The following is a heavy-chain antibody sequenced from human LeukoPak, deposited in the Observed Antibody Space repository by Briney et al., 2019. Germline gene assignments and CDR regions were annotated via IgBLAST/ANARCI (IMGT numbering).Heavy chain of an antibody. CDR1: GYILSELS. Sequence: SVKVSCKVSGYILSELSMHWVRQAPGQGLEWMGGIIPIFGTANYAQKFQGRVTITADESTSTAYMELSSLRSEDTAVYYCARDADTAMGRTRSYYFDYWGQGTLVTVSS. D-gene: IGHD5-18*01. CDR2: IIPIFGTA. V-gene: IGHV1-69*13. J-gene: IGHJ4*02. CDR3: ARDADTAMGRTRSYYFDY.